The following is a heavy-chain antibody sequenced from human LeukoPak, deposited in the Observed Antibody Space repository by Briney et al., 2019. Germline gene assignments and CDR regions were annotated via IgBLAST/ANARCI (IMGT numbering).Heavy chain of an antibody. CDR3: ARDLGRSGSYLKGES. V-gene: IGHV1-8*01. D-gene: IGHD1-26*01. J-gene: IGHJ5*02. CDR1: GYTFTSYD. CDR2: MNPNSGNT. Sequence: GASVKVSCKASGYTFTSYDINWVRQATGQGLEWMGWMNPNSGNTGYAQKFQGRVTMTRNTSISTAYMELRSLRSDDTAVYYCARDLGRSGSYLKGESWGQGTLVTVSS.